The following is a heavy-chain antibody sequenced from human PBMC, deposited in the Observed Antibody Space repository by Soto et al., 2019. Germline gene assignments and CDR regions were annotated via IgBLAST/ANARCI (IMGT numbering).Heavy chain of an antibody. CDR3: AAPPLAVAGNVDFQH. J-gene: IGHJ1*01. Sequence: EVQLVESGGGLVQPGGSLRLSCAATGFTFSSYWMTWVRQAPGKGLEWVANINPHGSVQYYVDSVKGRFTISRDNAKNSLYLQMDSLRAEDTAVYYCAAPPLAVAGNVDFQHWGQGTLVTVSS. CDR2: INPHGSVQ. CDR1: GFTFSSYW. V-gene: IGHV3-7*01. D-gene: IGHD6-19*01.